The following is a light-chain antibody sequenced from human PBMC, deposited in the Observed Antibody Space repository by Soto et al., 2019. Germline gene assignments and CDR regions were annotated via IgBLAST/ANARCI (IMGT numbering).Light chain of an antibody. CDR1: QSISSW. CDR3: QQYNSYSRT. V-gene: IGKV1-5*01. J-gene: IGKJ1*01. Sequence: GDRVTITCRASQSISSWLAWYQQKPGKAPKLLIYDASSLESGVPSRFSGSGSGTEFTLTISSLQPDDFATYYCQQYNSYSRTFGPGTKVEIK. CDR2: DAS.